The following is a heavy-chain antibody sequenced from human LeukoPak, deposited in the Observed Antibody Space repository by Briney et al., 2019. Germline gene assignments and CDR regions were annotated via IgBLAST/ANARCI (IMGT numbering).Heavy chain of an antibody. Sequence: GGSLRLSCSASGFTFSSYAMHWVRQAPGKGLEYVSTISSDGGTTYYADSVKGRFTISRDNSKNTLYLQMSSLRAEDTAVYYCVKGHDSSGYYLSYFDYWGQGALVTVSS. CDR3: VKGHDSSGYYLSYFDY. D-gene: IGHD3-22*01. CDR2: ISSDGGTT. J-gene: IGHJ4*02. V-gene: IGHV3-64D*09. CDR1: GFTFSSYA.